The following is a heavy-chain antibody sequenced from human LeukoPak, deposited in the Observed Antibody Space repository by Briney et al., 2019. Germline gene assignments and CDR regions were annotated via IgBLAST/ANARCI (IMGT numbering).Heavy chain of an antibody. CDR2: IYSDGST. J-gene: IGHJ4*02. Sequence: GGSLRLSCAASGFSVSSNYITWVRQAPGKGLEWVSVIYSDGSTKYADSVKARFTISRDNSKNTVYLQMNRLRVEDTAVYYCARATLDNWGQGTLVTVSS. CDR3: ARATLDN. V-gene: IGHV3-53*01. CDR1: GFSVSSNY.